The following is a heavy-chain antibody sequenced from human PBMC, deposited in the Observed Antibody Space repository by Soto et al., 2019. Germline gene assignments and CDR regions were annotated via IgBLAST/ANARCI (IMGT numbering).Heavy chain of an antibody. Sequence: PSETLSLTCAVYGGSFSGYYWSWIRQPPGKGLEWIGEINHSGSTNYNPSLKSRVTISVDTSKNQFSLKLSSVTAADTAVYYCARGPPIFGVVIRNNWFDPWGQGTLVTVSS. CDR1: GGSFSGYY. CDR3: ARGPPIFGVVIRNNWFDP. V-gene: IGHV4-34*01. CDR2: INHSGST. J-gene: IGHJ5*02. D-gene: IGHD3-3*01.